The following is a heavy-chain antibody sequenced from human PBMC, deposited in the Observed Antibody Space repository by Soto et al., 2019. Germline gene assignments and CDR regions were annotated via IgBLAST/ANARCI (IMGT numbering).Heavy chain of an antibody. D-gene: IGHD3-3*01. CDR3: AKDELVLRFLEWLIDY. CDR2: ISYDGSNK. CDR1: GFTFSSYG. J-gene: IGHJ4*02. V-gene: IGHV3-30*18. Sequence: GGSLRLSCAASGFTFSSYGMHWVRQAPGKGLEWVAVISYDGSNKYYADSVKGRFTISRDNSKNTLYLQMNSLRAEDTAVYYCAKDELVLRFLEWLIDYWGQETLVTVSS.